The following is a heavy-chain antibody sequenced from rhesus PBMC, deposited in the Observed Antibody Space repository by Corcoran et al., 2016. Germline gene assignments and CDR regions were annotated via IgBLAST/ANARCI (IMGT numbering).Heavy chain of an antibody. CDR1: GFTFSSYW. Sequence: EVQLVESGGGLAKPGGSLRLSCAASGFTFSSYWMNLVRQTPGKGLEWISAINSGGGSTYYADSVKGRFTISRDNSKNTLSLQMNSLRAEDTAVYYCAKEGGDLPYGLDSWGQGVVVTVSS. D-gene: IGHD3-34*01. V-gene: IGHV3S42*01. CDR3: AKEGGDLPYGLDS. CDR2: INSGGGST. J-gene: IGHJ6*01.